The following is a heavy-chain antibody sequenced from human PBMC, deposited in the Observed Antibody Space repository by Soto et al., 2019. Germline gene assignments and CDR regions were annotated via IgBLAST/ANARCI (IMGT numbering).Heavy chain of an antibody. D-gene: IGHD6-13*01. CDR2: ISSSGSTI. Sequence: QVQLVESGGGLVKPGGSLRLSCAASGFTFSDYYMSWIRQAPGKGLEWVSYISSSGSTIYYAASVKGRFTISRDNAKNSLYLQMNSLRAEDTAVYYCARDPPEWQQQLAPGMDVWGKGTTVTVSS. CDR1: GFTFSDYY. V-gene: IGHV3-11*01. J-gene: IGHJ6*04. CDR3: ARDPPEWQQQLAPGMDV.